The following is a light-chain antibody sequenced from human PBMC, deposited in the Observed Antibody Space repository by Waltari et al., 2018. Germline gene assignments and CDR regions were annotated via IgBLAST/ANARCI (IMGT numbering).Light chain of an antibody. CDR2: AAS. J-gene: IGKJ2*01. CDR1: RSIGTY. Sequence: DIQMPQSPSSLSASVGDSVTISCRASRSIGTYLNWFQQKAGEAPKLLISAASSLQPGVPSRFSGGGSGTDFTLIIASLQPDDLASYYCQQTYSTPRTFGQGTKLEI. CDR3: QQTYSTPRT. V-gene: IGKV1-39*01.